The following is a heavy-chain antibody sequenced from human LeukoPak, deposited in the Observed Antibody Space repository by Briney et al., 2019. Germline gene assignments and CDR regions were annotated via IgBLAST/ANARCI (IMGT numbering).Heavy chain of an antibody. V-gene: IGHV3-7*01. D-gene: IGHD4-11*01. Sequence: GGSLRLSCAASGFTIRDYWMSWVRRAPGKGLEWVANIKQDGSEKNYVDSVKGRFTISRDNAKNSLYLQMNSLRAEDTAVYYCARGGVTTVTYWGQGTLGTVSS. CDR2: IKQDGSEK. J-gene: IGHJ4*02. CDR1: GFTIRDYW. CDR3: ARGGVTTVTY.